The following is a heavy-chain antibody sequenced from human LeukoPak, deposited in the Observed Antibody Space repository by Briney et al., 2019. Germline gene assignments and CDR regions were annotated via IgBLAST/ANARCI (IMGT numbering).Heavy chain of an antibody. V-gene: IGHV3-23*01. Sequence: GGSLRFSCAASGFTFSSYAMSWVRQAPGKGLEWVSAISGSGGRTYYTDYVKGRFTISRDNSKNTLYLQISSLRADDTAVYFCAKEPTSSGWFDPWGQGTLVTVSS. CDR1: GFTFSSYA. CDR2: ISGSGGRT. J-gene: IGHJ5*02. D-gene: IGHD3-3*01. CDR3: AKEPTSSGWFDP.